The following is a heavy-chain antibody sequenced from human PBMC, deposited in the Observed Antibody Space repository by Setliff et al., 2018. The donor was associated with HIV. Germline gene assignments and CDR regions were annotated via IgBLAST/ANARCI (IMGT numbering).Heavy chain of an antibody. J-gene: IGHJ6*02. CDR2: INTDGSGA. D-gene: IGHD1-20*01. CDR3: ARDITTCWDV. V-gene: IGHV3-74*01. Sequence: GGSLRLSCVASGFTLSNFWMHWVRQAPGKGLVWVSFINTDGSGATYADSVKGRFTISRDNAKNTLYLQMNSLRVEDTAVDYCARDITTCWDVWGQGTTVTVSS. CDR1: GFTLSNFW.